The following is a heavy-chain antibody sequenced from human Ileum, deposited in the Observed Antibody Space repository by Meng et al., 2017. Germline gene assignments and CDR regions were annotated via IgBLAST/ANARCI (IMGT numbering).Heavy chain of an antibody. D-gene: IGHD3-3*01. Sequence: VRLGVSWAGLRPPGTSLRLSCAAAGFTFSSYGMHWVRPAPGKGLGWVAVIWSHGGKTAHADSSRFSISRDNSKDMLYLQVNSLRAEDTAMYYCARDDDLSGNNLDYWVQGTLVTVSS. CDR3: ARDDDLSGNNLDY. CDR2: IWSHGGKT. J-gene: IGHJ4*02. V-gene: IGHV3-33*01. CDR1: GFTFSSYG.